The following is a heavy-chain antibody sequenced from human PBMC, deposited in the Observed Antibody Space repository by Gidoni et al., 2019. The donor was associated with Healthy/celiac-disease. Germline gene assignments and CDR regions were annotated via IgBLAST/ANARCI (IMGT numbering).Heavy chain of an antibody. CDR1: GGSISSSSYY. Sequence: QLQLQESGPGLVKPSETLSLTCTVSGGSISSSSYYWGWIRQPPGKGLEWIGSIYYSGSTYYNPSLKSRVTISVDTSKNQFSLKLSSVTAADTAVYYCAVGYCSSTSCQFFDYWGQGTLVTVSS. V-gene: IGHV4-39*01. CDR3: AVGYCSSTSCQFFDY. J-gene: IGHJ4*02. D-gene: IGHD2-2*01. CDR2: IYYSGST.